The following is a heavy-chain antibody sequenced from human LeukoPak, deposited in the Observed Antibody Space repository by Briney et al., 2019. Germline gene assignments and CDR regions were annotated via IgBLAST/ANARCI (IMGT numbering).Heavy chain of an antibody. CDR2: ISSSSSTI. J-gene: IGHJ4*02. Sequence: GGSLRLSCAASGFTFSSYSMNWVSQAPGKGLEWVSYISSSSSTIYYADSVKGRFTISRDNAKNSLYLQMNSLRAEDTAVYCCARDISYDLGDYWGQGTLVTVSS. D-gene: IGHD3-3*01. V-gene: IGHV3-48*01. CDR1: GFTFSSYS. CDR3: ARDISYDLGDY.